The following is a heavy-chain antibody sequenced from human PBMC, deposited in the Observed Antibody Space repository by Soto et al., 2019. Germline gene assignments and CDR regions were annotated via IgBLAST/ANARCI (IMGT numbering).Heavy chain of an antibody. D-gene: IGHD3-9*01. Sequence: QVQLVESGGGLVKPGGSLRLSCAASGFTFSDYYMSWIRQAPGKGLEWVSYISSSSSYTNYADYVKGRFTISRDNAKNSLYLQMNSLRAEDTAVYYCARDADILTGSDAFDIWGQGTMVTGSS. V-gene: IGHV3-11*05. CDR1: GFTFSDYY. CDR2: ISSSSSYT. J-gene: IGHJ3*02. CDR3: ARDADILTGSDAFDI.